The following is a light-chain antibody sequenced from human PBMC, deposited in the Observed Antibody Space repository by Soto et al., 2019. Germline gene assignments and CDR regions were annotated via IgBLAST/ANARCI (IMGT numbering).Light chain of an antibody. CDR3: QQFRSFPIT. J-gene: IGKJ5*01. V-gene: IGKV1-5*01. CDR2: DAS. Sequence: DIQMTQSPSTLSGSVGDGVTITCRASQTISSWLAWYQQKPGKAPKLLIYDASSLESGVPSRFSASGSGTDFTLTISSLQPEDFATYYCQQFRSFPITFGQGTRLEIK. CDR1: QTISSW.